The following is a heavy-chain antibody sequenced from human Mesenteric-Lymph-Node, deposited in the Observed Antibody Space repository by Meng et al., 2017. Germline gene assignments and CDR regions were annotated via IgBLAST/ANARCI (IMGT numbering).Heavy chain of an antibody. V-gene: IGHV1-3*01. CDR1: GYTFTSYT. CDR2: INAGNGNT. Sequence: QVKLVQSGAEVKKPGASVKVSCKASGYTFTSYTMHWVRQAPGQRLEWMGWINAGNGNTKYSQKFQGRVTITRDTSASTAYMELSSLRSEDTAVYYCARDYLDTAMVTVDYWGQGTLVTVSS. D-gene: IGHD5-18*01. CDR3: ARDYLDTAMVTVDY. J-gene: IGHJ4*02.